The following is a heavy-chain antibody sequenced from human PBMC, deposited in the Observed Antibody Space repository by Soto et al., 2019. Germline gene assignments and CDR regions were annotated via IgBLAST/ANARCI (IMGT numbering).Heavy chain of an antibody. Sequence: QVQLQESGPGLVKPSQTLSLTCTVSGGSISSGGYYWSWIRQHPGKGLEWIGYIYYSGSTYYNPSLRGRVTISGDPAKNQFSLKLSSVTAADTAVYCWAREEGGGYDHRWFDPWGQGTLVTVSS. CDR2: IYYSGST. V-gene: IGHV4-31*03. D-gene: IGHD5-12*01. J-gene: IGHJ5*02. CDR1: GGSISSGGYY. CDR3: AREEGGGYDHRWFDP.